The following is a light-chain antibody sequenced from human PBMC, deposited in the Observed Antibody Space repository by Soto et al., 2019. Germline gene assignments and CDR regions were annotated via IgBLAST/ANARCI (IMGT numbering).Light chain of an antibody. CDR2: DAS. Sequence: EKVIAQSPATLSVSPGERATLSCRASQSVNSNLAWYQQKPGQAPRFLIYDASNRATGIPARFSGSGSGTEFTLTISSLQPDDFATYYCQQYNSYSQGMFGQGTKVDIK. V-gene: IGKV3D-15*01. CDR1: QSVNSN. J-gene: IGKJ1*01. CDR3: QQYNSYSQGM.